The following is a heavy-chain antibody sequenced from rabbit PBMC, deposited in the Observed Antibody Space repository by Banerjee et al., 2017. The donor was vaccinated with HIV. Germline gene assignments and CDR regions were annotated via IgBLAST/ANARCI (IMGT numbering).Heavy chain of an antibody. J-gene: IGHJ4*01. CDR3: ARDLAGDVYGYAFNL. Sequence: QEQLVESGGGLVKPEGSLTLTCTASGFSFSSSYYMCWVRQAPGKGLEWIACMDAGNSGSTYYANWAKGRFTISKTSSTTVTLQMTSLTAADTATYFCARDLAGDVYGYAFNLWGPGTLVTVS. V-gene: IGHV1S45*01. D-gene: IGHD6-1*01. CDR1: GFSFSSSYY. CDR2: MDAGNSGST.